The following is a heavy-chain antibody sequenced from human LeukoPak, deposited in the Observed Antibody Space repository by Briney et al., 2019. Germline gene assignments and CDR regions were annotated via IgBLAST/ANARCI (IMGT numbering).Heavy chain of an antibody. J-gene: IGHJ4*02. CDR2: IYYSGST. CDR1: GGSISSGGYY. Sequence: SETLSLTCTVSGGSISSGGYYWSWIRQHPGKGLEWIGYIYYSGSTYYNPSLKSRVTISVDTSKNQFSPKLSSVTAADTAVYYCARVTVTTVYFDYWGQGTLVTVSS. D-gene: IGHD4-17*01. CDR3: ARVTVTTVYFDY. V-gene: IGHV4-31*03.